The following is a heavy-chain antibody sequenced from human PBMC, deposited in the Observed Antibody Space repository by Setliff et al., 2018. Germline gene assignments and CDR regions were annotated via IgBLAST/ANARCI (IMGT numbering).Heavy chain of an antibody. CDR1: GFTFSSYE. J-gene: IGHJ6*02. CDR3: ARAGWGVPGDFWSGSRDPYGMDV. CDR2: ISSSGSTI. D-gene: IGHD3-3*01. V-gene: IGHV3-48*03. Sequence: GGSLRLSCAASGFTFSSYEMNWVRQAPGKGLEWASYISSSGSTIYYADSVKGRFTISRDNAKNSLYLQMSSLRAEDTAVYYCARAGWGVPGDFWSGSRDPYGMDVWGQGTTVTVSS.